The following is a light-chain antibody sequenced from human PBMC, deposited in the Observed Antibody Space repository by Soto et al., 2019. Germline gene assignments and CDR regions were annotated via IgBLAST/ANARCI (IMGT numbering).Light chain of an antibody. Sequence: QSVLTQPASVSGSPGQSITISCTGTSSDVGGYNYVSWYQQHPGKAPKLMIYDVSNRPSGVSNRFSGSMSGNTASLTISGLQAEDEADYYCSSYTSSSTLPYVFGTGTKVTVL. CDR1: SSDVGGYNY. V-gene: IGLV2-14*01. CDR3: SSYTSSSTLPYV. CDR2: DVS. J-gene: IGLJ1*01.